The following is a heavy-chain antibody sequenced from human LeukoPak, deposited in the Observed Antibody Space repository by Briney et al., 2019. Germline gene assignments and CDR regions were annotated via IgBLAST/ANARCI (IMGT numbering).Heavy chain of an antibody. V-gene: IGHV1-69*02. CDR3: ARAPGGNAFDY. J-gene: IGHJ4*02. CDR2: IIPILGIA. Sequence: SVKVSCKASGGTFSSYTISWVRQAPGQGLEWMGRIIPILGIANYAQKFQGRVTITADKSTSTAYMELSSLRSEDTAVYYCARAPGGNAFDYWGQGALVTVSS. CDR1: GGTFSSYT. D-gene: IGHD4-23*01.